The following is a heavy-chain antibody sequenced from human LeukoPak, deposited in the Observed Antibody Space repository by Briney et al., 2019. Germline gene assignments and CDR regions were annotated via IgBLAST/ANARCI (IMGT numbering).Heavy chain of an antibody. J-gene: IGHJ3*02. V-gene: IGHV4-39*07. CDR3: AREPKQQPNFIQGYAFDI. CDR2: IHCGST. D-gene: IGHD6-13*01. CDR1: GGSIRSSSYY. Sequence: PSETLSLTCTVSGGSIRSSSYYWGWIRQPPGKGLEWIGSIHCGSTDYNPSLKSRVTISVDTSKNQFSLKLSSVTAADTAVYYCAREPKQQPNFIQGYAFDIWGQGTMVTVSS.